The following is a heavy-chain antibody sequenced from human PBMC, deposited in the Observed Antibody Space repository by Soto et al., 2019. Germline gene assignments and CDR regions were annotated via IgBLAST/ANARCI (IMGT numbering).Heavy chain of an antibody. Sequence: EVQLLESGGGLVQRGGSLRLSCAASGFTFSSYAMSWVRQAPGKGLEWVSAISGSGGSTYYADSVKGRFTISRDNSKNTLYLQMNSLRAEDTAVYYCAKDDYDFWSGYLVDPWGQGTLVTVSS. CDR2: ISGSGGST. CDR1: GFTFSSYA. CDR3: AKDDYDFWSGYLVDP. J-gene: IGHJ5*02. D-gene: IGHD3-3*01. V-gene: IGHV3-23*01.